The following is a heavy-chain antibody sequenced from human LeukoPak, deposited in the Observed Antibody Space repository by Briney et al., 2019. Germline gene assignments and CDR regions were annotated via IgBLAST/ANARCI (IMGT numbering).Heavy chain of an antibody. CDR3: ARHTAEKYNWFDR. V-gene: IGHV4-59*08. D-gene: IGHD5-24*01. Sequence: SETLSLTCTVSGGSISSYYWSWIRQPPGKGLEWIGYIYYSGSTNYNPSLKSRVTISVDTSKNQFSLKLNSVTAADTAVYYCARHTAEKYNWFDRWGQGTLVTVPS. CDR1: GGSISSYY. CDR2: IYYSGST. J-gene: IGHJ5*02.